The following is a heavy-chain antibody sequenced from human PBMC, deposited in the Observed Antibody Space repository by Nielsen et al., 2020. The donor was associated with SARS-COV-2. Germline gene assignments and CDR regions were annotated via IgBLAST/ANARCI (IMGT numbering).Heavy chain of an antibody. J-gene: IGHJ6*02. CDR1: GGSISSYY. CDR3: ARSPLFYGDPLGYGIDV. CDR2: IYYSGCT. Sequence: GSLRLSCTVSGGSISSYYWSWIRQPPGKGLEWLGSIYYSGCTYYNPSLRSRLTLSVDTSKNQFSLTVPSVTAADTAVYYCARSPLFYGDPLGYGIDVWGQGTTVTVSS. D-gene: IGHD4-17*01. V-gene: IGHV4-59*12.